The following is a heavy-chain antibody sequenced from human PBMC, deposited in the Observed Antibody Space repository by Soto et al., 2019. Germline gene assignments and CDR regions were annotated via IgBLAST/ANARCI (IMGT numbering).Heavy chain of an antibody. CDR3: ARSIGGSGMDV. CDR1: GFTFSSYG. CDR2: IWYDGSNK. D-gene: IGHD3-16*01. J-gene: IGHJ6*02. V-gene: IGHV3-33*01. Sequence: QVQLVESGGGVVQPGRSLRLSCAASGFTFSSYGMHWVRQAPGKGLEWVAVIWYDGSNKYYADSVKGRFTISRDNSKNTLYLQMNSLRAEDTAVYYCARSIGGSGMDVWGQGTTVTVSS.